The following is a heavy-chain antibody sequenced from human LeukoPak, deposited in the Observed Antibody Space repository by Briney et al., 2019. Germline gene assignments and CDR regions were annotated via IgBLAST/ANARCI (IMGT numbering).Heavy chain of an antibody. CDR3: VAGSGWRFDY. CDR1: GFTFSSYW. J-gene: IGHJ4*02. D-gene: IGHD6-19*01. CDR2: IRKDGNEK. Sequence: PGGSLRLSCAASGFTFSSYWMSWVRQAPGKGLEWVANIRKDGNEKFYVDSVKGRFTISRDNAKNSLYLQMDSLRAEDTAVYYCVAGSGWRFDYWGQGTLVTVSS. V-gene: IGHV3-7*01.